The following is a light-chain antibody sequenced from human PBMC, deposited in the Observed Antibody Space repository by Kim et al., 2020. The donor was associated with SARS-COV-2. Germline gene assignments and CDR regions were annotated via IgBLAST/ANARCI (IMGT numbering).Light chain of an antibody. Sequence: EIVLTQSPGTLSLSPGERATLSCRASQSVSNNYLAWYHQKPGQTPRLLIHGASSRPTGVPDRFSGSGSGTDFTLTIARLEPEDFAVYYCHQYGTSPPTFGGGTKVDIK. CDR1: QSVSNNY. CDR2: GAS. V-gene: IGKV3-20*01. CDR3: HQYGTSPPT. J-gene: IGKJ4*01.